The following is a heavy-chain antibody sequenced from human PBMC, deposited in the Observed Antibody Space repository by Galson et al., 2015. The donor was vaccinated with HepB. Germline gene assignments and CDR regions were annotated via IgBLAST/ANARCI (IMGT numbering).Heavy chain of an antibody. D-gene: IGHD2-2*01. CDR2: INAGNGNT. CDR3: ARGKIGMCSSTSCPRYYYMDV. CDR1: GYTFTSYA. J-gene: IGHJ6*03. V-gene: IGHV1-3*01. Sequence: SCKASGYTFTSYAMHWVRQAPGQRLEWMGWINAGNGNTKYSQKFQGRVTITADESTSTAYMELSSLRSEDTAVYYCARGKIGMCSSTSCPRYYYMDVWGKGTTVTVSS.